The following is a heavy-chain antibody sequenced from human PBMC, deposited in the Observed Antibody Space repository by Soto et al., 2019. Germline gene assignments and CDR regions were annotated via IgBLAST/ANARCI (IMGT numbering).Heavy chain of an antibody. CDR2: ISSRGTTM. J-gene: IGHJ4*02. V-gene: IGHV3-11*01. CDR3: ARDSGTDSAVDY. Sequence: QVQLVESGGGLVKPGGSLRLSCATSGFTFSDYYMSWIRQAPGKGLEWLSYISSRGTTMEYADSVRGRFTISRDNAKNSLYLEMDSLRADDTAVYYCARDSGTDSAVDYWGQGTLVTVSS. CDR1: GFTFSDYY. D-gene: IGHD1-26*01.